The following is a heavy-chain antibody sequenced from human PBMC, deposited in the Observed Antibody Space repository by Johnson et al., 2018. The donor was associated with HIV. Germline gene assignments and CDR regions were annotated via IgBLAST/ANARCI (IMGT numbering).Heavy chain of an antibody. CDR1: GFTFSSNW. CDR2: IKEDGSEK. J-gene: IGHJ3*02. CDR3: ARPIARGASNI. D-gene: IGHD1-26*01. V-gene: IGHV3-7*05. Sequence: EVQLVESGGGLVQPGGSLRLSCAASGFTFSSNWMNWVHQAPGKGLEWVANIKEDGSEKYYVDSVRGCFTISRDNAKNLLYLQMNSLRAEDTAVYYCARPIARGASNIWGQGTMVTVSS.